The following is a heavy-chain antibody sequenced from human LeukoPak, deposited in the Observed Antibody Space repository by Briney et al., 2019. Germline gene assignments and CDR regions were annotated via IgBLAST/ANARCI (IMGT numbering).Heavy chain of an antibody. CDR3: ARDGFGSSFDP. CDR1: GGSISSYY. CDR2: IYYSGST. J-gene: IGHJ5*02. Sequence: SETLSLTCTVSGGSISSYYWSWIRQPSGKGLEWIGYIYYSGSTNYNPSLKSRVTISVDTSKNQLSLKLSSVTAADTAVYYCARDGFGSSFDPWGQGTLVTVSS. V-gene: IGHV4-59*01. D-gene: IGHD3-10*01.